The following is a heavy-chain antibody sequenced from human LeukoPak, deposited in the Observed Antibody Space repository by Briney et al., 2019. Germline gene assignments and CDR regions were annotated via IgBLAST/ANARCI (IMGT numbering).Heavy chain of an antibody. Sequence: GGSLRLSCVASGFTFSSLAMHWVRQAPGKGLGWVSAISGGGISTYYADSVKGRFTISRDNSKNTLYLQMNSLRAEDTAVYYCAKPYGSLSRGGLDVWGQGTTVIVSS. CDR2: ISGGGIST. CDR1: GFTFSSLA. J-gene: IGHJ6*02. D-gene: IGHD1-26*01. CDR3: AKPYGSLSRGGLDV. V-gene: IGHV3-23*01.